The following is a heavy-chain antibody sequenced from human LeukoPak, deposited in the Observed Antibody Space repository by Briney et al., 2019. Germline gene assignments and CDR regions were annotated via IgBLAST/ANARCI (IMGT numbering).Heavy chain of an antibody. J-gene: IGHJ4*02. CDR3: ARRGYCSGVSCYSVDY. V-gene: IGHV4-59*08. CDR1: GGSISSYY. Sequence: SETLSLTCTVSGGSISSYYWSWIRQPPGKGLEWIGYIYYSGSTSYNPSLKSRTTISVDTSKNQFSLKLTSVTAADTAVYYCARRGYCSGVSCYSVDYWGQGTLVTVSS. CDR2: IYYSGST. D-gene: IGHD2-15*01.